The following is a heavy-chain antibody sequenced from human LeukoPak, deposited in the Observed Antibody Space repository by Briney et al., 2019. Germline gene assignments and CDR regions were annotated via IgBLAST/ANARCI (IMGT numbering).Heavy chain of an antibody. V-gene: IGHV1-46*01. D-gene: IGHD6-13*01. CDR3: ARVSASSSLRTTNFDY. CDR2: INPTGGTT. Sequence: ASVKVSCKASGYTFTNYYMHWVRQAPGQGLEWMGVINPTGGTTTYAQKFQGRVTMTRDTSTRTVYMEVNSLRAEDTAVYYCARVSASSSLRTTNFDYWGQGTLVTVSS. J-gene: IGHJ4*02. CDR1: GYTFTNYY.